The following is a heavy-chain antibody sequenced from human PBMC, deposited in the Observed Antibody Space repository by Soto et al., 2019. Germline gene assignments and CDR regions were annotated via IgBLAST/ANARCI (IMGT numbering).Heavy chain of an antibody. CDR3: ANVNVNVNY. J-gene: IGHJ4*02. CDR2: ITDTGGST. Sequence: DVQLLESGGGLVQPGGSLRLSCAASGFSFSIYAMSWVRQAPGKGPEWVSAITDTGGSTYYADSVKGRFIISRDNSKNSLYLQMYSLRAEDTAIYYCANVNVNVNYWGQGTLVTVSS. CDR1: GFSFSIYA. D-gene: IGHD2-8*01. V-gene: IGHV3-23*01.